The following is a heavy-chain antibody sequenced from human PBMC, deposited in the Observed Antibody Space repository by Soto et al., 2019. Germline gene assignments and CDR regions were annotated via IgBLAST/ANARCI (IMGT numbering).Heavy chain of an antibody. D-gene: IGHD5-18*01. Sequence: ASVQVSCKASGYTFTGYYLHWVRQAPGQELEWMGWINPSSGGANIAQKFQGWVTMTRDTSIDTAYMELTRLRSDDTAVYYCARDAAMGDYYHYGMDVWGQGPPFTVS. CDR2: INPSSGGA. V-gene: IGHV1-2*04. J-gene: IGHJ6*02. CDR3: ARDAAMGDYYHYGMDV. CDR1: GYTFTGYY.